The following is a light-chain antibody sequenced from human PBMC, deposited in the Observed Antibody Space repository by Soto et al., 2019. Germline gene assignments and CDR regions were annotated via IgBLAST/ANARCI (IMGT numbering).Light chain of an antibody. CDR2: DVS. J-gene: IGLJ1*01. CDR3: CSYAGSYTYV. CDR1: NSDVEGYSF. Sequence: QSVLTQPRSVSGSPGQSVTISCTGTNSDVEGYSFVSWYQQHPGKVPKLIIYDVSKRPSGVPDRFSASKSGNTASLTISGLQADDEADYYCCSYAGSYTYVFGTGTKVTVL. V-gene: IGLV2-11*01.